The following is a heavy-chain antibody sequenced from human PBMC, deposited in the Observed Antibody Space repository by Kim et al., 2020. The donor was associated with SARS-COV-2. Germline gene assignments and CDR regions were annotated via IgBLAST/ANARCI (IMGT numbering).Heavy chain of an antibody. CDR1: GFTFSDYY. D-gene: IGHD3-22*01. CDR3: ARVSMTLDAFDI. CDR2: ISSSGSTI. V-gene: IGHV3-11*01. J-gene: IGHJ3*02. Sequence: GGSLRLSCAASGFTFSDYYMSWIRQAPGKGLEWVSYISSSGSTIYYADSVKGRFTISRDNAKNSLYLQMNSLRAEDTAVCYCARVSMTLDAFDIWGQGTMVTVSS.